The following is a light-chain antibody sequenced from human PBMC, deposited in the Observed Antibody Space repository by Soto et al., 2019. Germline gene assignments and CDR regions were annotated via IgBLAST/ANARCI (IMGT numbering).Light chain of an antibody. CDR3: QQYNSYSGT. J-gene: IGKJ1*01. CDR2: KAS. V-gene: IGKV1-5*03. Sequence: DIQMTQSPATLSESVGDIVTMTCRASQSISSWLAGYQQKPGKAPKLLIYKASSLESGAPSRFSGSGSGTEFTLTISSLQPDDFATYYCQQYNSYSGTFGQGTKVEIK. CDR1: QSISSW.